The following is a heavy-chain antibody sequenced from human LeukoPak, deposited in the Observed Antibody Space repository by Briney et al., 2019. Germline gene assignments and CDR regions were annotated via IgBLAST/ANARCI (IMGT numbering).Heavy chain of an antibody. Sequence: PGGSLRLSCAASGFTFSSYTMNWVRQAPGKGLEWVAVISYDGSNKYYADSVKGRFTISRDNSKNTLYLQMNSLRAEDTAVYYCAKEHLYCSSTSCANWFDPWGQGTLVTVS. CDR3: AKEHLYCSSTSCANWFDP. CDR2: ISYDGSNK. D-gene: IGHD2-2*01. V-gene: IGHV3-30*18. J-gene: IGHJ5*02. CDR1: GFTFSSYT.